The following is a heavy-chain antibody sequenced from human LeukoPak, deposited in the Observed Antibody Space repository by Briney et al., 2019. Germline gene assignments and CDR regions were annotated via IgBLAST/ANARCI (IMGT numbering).Heavy chain of an antibody. CDR1: GVSSFSTYE. Sequence: PRGSLTLSCAASGVSSFSTYEMMWVLQAPGKGLEWASYISNAGSTISYADSVKGRFTISRDNTKKSLYLQLNSVRVEDTAMCYCAKARGDDYCFVGDYWGRGTLVSVSS. D-gene: IGHD5-24*01. V-gene: IGHV3-48*03. J-gene: IGHJ4*02. CDR3: AKARGDDYCFVGDY. CDR2: ISNAGSTI.